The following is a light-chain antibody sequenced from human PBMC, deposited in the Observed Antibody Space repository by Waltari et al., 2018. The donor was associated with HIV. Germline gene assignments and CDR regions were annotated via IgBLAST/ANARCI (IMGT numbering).Light chain of an antibody. CDR2: EVT. Sequence: QSALTQPPSASGSPGQSVTISCTGTNSYIGGHNYVPWYQQHPGKAPKLVISEVTKRPSGVPDRFSGSKSGTTASLTVSGLQAEDEADYYCSSYADRNGFYVVFGGGTRLTVL. CDR3: SSYADRNGFYVV. J-gene: IGLJ2*01. V-gene: IGLV2-8*01. CDR1: NSYIGGHNY.